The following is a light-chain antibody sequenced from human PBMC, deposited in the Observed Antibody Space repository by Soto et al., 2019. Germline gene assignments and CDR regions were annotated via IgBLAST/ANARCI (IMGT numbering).Light chain of an antibody. CDR3: SSYGGANPVV. Sequence: QSALTQPPSASGSPGQSVTISCTGTSRDVGGYNYVSWYQQHPGKAPKLMIFDVSLRPSGVPDRFSGSKSGNTASLTVSGLQVEDEADYYCSSYGGANPVVFGGGTKVTVL. CDR2: DVS. V-gene: IGLV2-8*01. CDR1: SRDVGGYNY. J-gene: IGLJ3*02.